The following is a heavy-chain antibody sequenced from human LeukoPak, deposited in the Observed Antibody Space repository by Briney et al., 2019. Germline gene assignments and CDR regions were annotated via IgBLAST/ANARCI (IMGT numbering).Heavy chain of an antibody. CDR2: LDSDGNT. D-gene: IGHD1-14*01. V-gene: IGHV3-53*01. J-gene: IGHJ1*01. CDR1: GFTVITND. CDR3: ARGVEPLAANTLAY. Sequence: GGSLRLSCAASGFTVITNDMTWVRQAPGQGLEWVAVLDSDGNTKYADSVQGRFTISRDNSKNTLYLEMNSLRPDDTAVYYCARGVEPLAANTLAYWGQGTLVPVPS.